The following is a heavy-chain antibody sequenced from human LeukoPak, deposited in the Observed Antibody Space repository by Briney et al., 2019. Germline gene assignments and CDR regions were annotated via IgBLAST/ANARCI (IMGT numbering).Heavy chain of an antibody. J-gene: IGHJ6*04. CDR2: INPNSGGT. D-gene: IGHD2-8*01. CDR1: GYTFTGYY. V-gene: IGHV1-2*02. Sequence: ASVKVSCKASGYTFTGYYMHWVRQAPGQGLEWMGWINPNSGGTNYAQKFQGRVTMTRDTSISTAYMELSRLRSDDTAVYYCARDAKDIVLMVYGMPSRMDVWGKGTTVTVSS. CDR3: ARDAKDIVLMVYGMPSRMDV.